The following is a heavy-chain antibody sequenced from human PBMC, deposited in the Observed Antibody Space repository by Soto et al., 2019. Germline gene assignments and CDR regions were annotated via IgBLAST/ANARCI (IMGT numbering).Heavy chain of an antibody. D-gene: IGHD3-3*01. CDR2: ITQRGST. J-gene: IGHJ4*02. CDR3: ASGRRYYDFWRSYYFCY. CDR1: GGWFSGYY. V-gene: IGHV4-34*01. Sequence: SDTLSLTCAVCGGWFSGYYSSWIRQPPGKGLERIGEITQRGSTNYNQSLKRRDTLSVDTSKYQFSLKLSSVTAADTAVYYCASGRRYYDFWRSYYFCYWGQGTLLTVSS.